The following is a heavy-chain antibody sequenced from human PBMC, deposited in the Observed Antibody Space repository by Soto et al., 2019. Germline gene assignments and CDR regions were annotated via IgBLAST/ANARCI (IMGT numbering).Heavy chain of an antibody. J-gene: IGHJ4*02. CDR3: ARVVVEMATIGNYYFDY. CDR2: IYYSGST. CDR1: GGSISSGDYY. V-gene: IGHV4-30-4*01. Sequence: QVQLQESGPGLVKPSQTLSLTCTVSGGSISSGDYYWSWIRQPPGKGLEWIGYIYYSGSTYYNPSLKSRVTISVDTSKNQFSLKLSSVTAADTAVYYCARVVVEMATIGNYYFDYWGQGTLVTVSS. D-gene: IGHD5-12*01.